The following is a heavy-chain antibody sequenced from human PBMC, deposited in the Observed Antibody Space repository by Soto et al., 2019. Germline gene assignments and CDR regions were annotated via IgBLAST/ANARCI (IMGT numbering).Heavy chain of an antibody. J-gene: IGHJ4*02. V-gene: IGHV3-23*01. D-gene: IGHD6-6*01. Sequence: EGSLRLSCAASGFTFSSYAMSWVRQAPGKGLEWVSAISGSGGSTYYADSVKGRFTISRDNSKNTLYLQMNSLRAEDTAVYYCAQDRLTARPPGSSDYWGQGTLVTVSS. CDR3: AQDRLTARPPGSSDY. CDR2: ISGSGGST. CDR1: GFTFSSYA.